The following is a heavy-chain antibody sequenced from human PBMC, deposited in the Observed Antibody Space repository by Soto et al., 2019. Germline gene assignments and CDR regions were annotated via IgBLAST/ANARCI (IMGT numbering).Heavy chain of an antibody. CDR1: VGSSSSSNW. D-gene: IGHD1-1*01. V-gene: IGHV4-4*02. CDR3: ARDSEEPYFDY. Sequence: SETLSLTCAVSVGSSSSSNWWSWVRQPPGKGLEWIGEIYHSGSTNYNPSLKSRVTISVDKSKNQFSLKLSSVTAADTAVYYCARDSEEPYFDYWGQGTLVTVSS. CDR2: IYHSGST. J-gene: IGHJ4*02.